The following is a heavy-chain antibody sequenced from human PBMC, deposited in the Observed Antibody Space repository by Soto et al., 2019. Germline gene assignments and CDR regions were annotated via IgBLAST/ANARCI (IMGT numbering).Heavy chain of an antibody. V-gene: IGHV1-2*02. J-gene: IGHJ4*02. CDR3: AIIAVAGTGFDY. D-gene: IGHD6-19*01. CDR2: INPNSGGT. Sequence: GASVNVSCKASGYTFTGYYMHWVRQAPGQGLEWMGWINPNSGGTNYAQKFQGRVTMTRDTSISTAYMELSRLRSDDTAVYYCAIIAVAGTGFDYWGQGTLVTVSS. CDR1: GYTFTGYY.